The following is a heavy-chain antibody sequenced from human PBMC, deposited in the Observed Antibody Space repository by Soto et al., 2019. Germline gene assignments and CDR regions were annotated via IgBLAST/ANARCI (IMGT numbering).Heavy chain of an antibody. D-gene: IGHD6-19*01. CDR3: ARGRIIVAGGFAP. CDR2: MNPSTGNT. CDR1: GYTFTSYD. J-gene: IGHJ5*02. V-gene: IGHV1-8*01. Sequence: QVQLVQSGAEVKKPGASVKVSCKASGYTFTSYDIIWVRQATGQGLEWMGWMNPSTGNTDSAEKFQGRLTMTRNTCISTVYVELSSLSFEDTAVYYCARGRIIVAGGFAPWGQGTLVTVSS.